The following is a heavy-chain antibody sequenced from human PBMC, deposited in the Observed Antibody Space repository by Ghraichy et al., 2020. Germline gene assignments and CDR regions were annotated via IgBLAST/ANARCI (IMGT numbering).Heavy chain of an antibody. CDR1: GGSFSGYY. J-gene: IGHJ6*03. CDR3: ARLHSSSWYNYYYMDV. CDR2: INHSGST. V-gene: IGHV4-34*01. D-gene: IGHD6-13*01. Sequence: SETLSLTCAVYGGSFSGYYWSWIRQPPGKGLEWIGEINHSGSTNYNPSLKSRVTISVDTSKNQFSLKLSSVTAADTAVYYCARLHSSSWYNYYYMDVWGKGTTVTVSS.